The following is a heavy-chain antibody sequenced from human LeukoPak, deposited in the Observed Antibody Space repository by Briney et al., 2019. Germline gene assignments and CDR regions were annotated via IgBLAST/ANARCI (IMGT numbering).Heavy chain of an antibody. CDR1: GFTFSSYA. CDR3: ARKFSIQLWSPDYYYYMDV. Sequence: GGSLRLSCAASGFTFSSYAMSWVRQAPGKGLEWVANIKQDGSEKYYVDSVKGRFTISRDNARNSLYLQMNSLRAEDTAVYYCARKFSIQLWSPDYYYYMDVWGKGTTVTVSS. D-gene: IGHD5-18*01. V-gene: IGHV3-7*01. CDR2: IKQDGSEK. J-gene: IGHJ6*03.